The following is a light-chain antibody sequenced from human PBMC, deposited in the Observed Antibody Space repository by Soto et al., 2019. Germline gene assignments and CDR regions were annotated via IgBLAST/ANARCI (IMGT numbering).Light chain of an antibody. CDR1: QSVSSSY. CDR2: GAS. CDR3: QQYGSSLLFT. V-gene: IGKV3-20*01. J-gene: IGKJ3*01. Sequence: ESVLTQSPGTLSLSPGERATLSCRASQSVSSSYLAWYQQKPGQAPRLLIYGASSRATGIPDRFSGSGSGTDFTLTISRLEPEYFAVYYCQQYGSSLLFTFGPGTKVDIK.